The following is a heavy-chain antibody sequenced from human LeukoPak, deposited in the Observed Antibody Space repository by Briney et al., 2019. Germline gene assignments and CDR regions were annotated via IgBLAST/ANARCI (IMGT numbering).Heavy chain of an antibody. CDR1: GFTFSDDA. CDR3: SRFYSSGWASGAFGI. J-gene: IGHJ3*02. Sequence: GRSLRLSSTTSGFTFSDDAVGWGRQGPGEGVEWIGFIRKKANVWTTGYAASMTARFTISRHDSKTIAHLQMSSLTTEDTAVYYCSRFYSSGWASGAFGIWGQGTMVTVSS. CDR2: IRKKANVWTT. D-gene: IGHD3-22*01. V-gene: IGHV3-49*04.